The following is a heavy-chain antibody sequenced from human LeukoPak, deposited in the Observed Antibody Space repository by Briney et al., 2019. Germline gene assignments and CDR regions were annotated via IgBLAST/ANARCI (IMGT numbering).Heavy chain of an antibody. CDR3: ARLNWNAVRTFDY. J-gene: IGHJ4*02. Sequence: SETLSLTCTVSGGSISSGGYYWSWIRQHPGKGLEWIGYIYYSGSTYYNPSRKSRVTISVDTSKNQFSLKLSSVTAADTAVYYCARLNWNAVRTFDYWGQGALVTVSS. CDR2: IYYSGST. V-gene: IGHV4-31*03. CDR1: GGSISSGGYY. D-gene: IGHD1-20*01.